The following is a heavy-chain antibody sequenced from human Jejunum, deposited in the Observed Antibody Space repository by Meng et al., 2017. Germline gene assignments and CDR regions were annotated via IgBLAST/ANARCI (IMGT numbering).Heavy chain of an antibody. J-gene: IGHJ4*02. V-gene: IGHV2-5*02. Sequence: IAWMESCLPLVKPPQSCRLACCISGFSLSTSGGGVGWSRPPPGKALEWLALISGVDDQPFTPSLKSRLTIIRDTSKSQVVITVTNVDPVDTATYYCAYRPDYRNSLDSWGQGTLVTVSS. D-gene: IGHD3-16*01. CDR2: ISGVDDQ. CDR1: GFSLSTSGGG. CDR3: AYRPDYRNSLDS.